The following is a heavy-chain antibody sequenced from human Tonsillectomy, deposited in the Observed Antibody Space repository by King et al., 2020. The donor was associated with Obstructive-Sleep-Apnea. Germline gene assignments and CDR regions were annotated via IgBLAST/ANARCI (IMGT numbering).Heavy chain of an antibody. CDR1: GGSISSSSYY. CDR3: AREMTTVTGGLDP. CDR2: IHYSGST. D-gene: IGHD4-11*01. J-gene: IGHJ5*02. Sequence: LQLQESGPGLVKPSETLSLTCSVSGGSISSSSYYWGWIRQPPGKGLEWIGSIHYSGSTYYNPSLKSRVTISVDTSKNQFSLTLSSVTAADTAVYYCAREMTTVTGGLDPWGQGTLVTVSS. V-gene: IGHV4-39*07.